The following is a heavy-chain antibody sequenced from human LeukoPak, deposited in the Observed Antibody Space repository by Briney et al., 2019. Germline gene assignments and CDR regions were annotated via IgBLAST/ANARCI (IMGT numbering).Heavy chain of an antibody. CDR1: GYTFTSYG. V-gene: IGHV1-18*01. Sequence: ASVKVSCKASGYTFTSYGISWVRQAPGQGLEWMGWISAYNGNTNYAQKLQGRVTMTTDTSTSTAYMELRSLRSDDTAVYYCARDLAGRDYDFWSGYYKASDYWGQGTLVTVSS. D-gene: IGHD3-3*01. CDR2: ISAYNGNT. J-gene: IGHJ4*02. CDR3: ARDLAGRDYDFWSGYYKASDY.